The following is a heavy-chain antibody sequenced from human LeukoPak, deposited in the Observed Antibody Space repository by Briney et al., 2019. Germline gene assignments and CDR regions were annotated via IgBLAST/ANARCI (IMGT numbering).Heavy chain of an antibody. CDR3: ARAAVATRRGSWFDP. V-gene: IGHV1-8*01. J-gene: IGHJ5*02. CDR1: GYTFTNDD. Sequence: ASVKVSCKASGYTFTNDDINWVRQATGQGLEWMGLMNPNSGNTGYAQKFQGRVTMTRNTSINTAYMELSSLRSEDTAVYYCARAAVATRRGSWFDPWGQGTLVTVSS. CDR2: MNPNSGNT. D-gene: IGHD5-12*01.